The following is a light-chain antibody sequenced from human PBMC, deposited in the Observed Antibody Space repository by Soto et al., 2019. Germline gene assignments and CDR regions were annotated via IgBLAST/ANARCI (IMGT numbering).Light chain of an antibody. J-gene: IGLJ1*01. CDR2: EGS. V-gene: IGLV2-23*01. CDR3: CSYAGSSTYV. Sequence: LTQPASVSGSPGQSITISCTGTSSDVGSYNLVSWYQQHPGKAPKLMIYEGSKRPSGVSNRFSGSKSGNTASLTISGLQAEDEADYYCCSYAGSSTYVFGTGTKVTAL. CDR1: SSDVGSYNL.